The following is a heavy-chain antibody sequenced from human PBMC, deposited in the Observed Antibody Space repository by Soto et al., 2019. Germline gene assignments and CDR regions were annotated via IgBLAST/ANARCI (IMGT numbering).Heavy chain of an antibody. CDR1: GGSFSGYS. CDR2: IYYSGST. Sequence: SETLSLTCAVYGGSFSGYSWGWIRQPPGKGLEWIGSIYYSGSTYYNPSLKSRVTISVDTSKNQFSLKLSSVTAADTAVYYCVGAAAGTILFYYYYGMDVWGQGTTVTVSS. J-gene: IGHJ6*02. D-gene: IGHD6-13*01. CDR3: VGAAAGTILFYYYYGMDV. V-gene: IGHV4-39*01.